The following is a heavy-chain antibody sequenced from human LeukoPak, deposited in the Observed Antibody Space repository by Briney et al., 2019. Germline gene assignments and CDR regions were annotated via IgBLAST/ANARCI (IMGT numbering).Heavy chain of an antibody. J-gene: IGHJ4*02. CDR1: GFTFSSYA. V-gene: IGHV3-23*01. Sequence: GGSLRLSCAASGFTFSSYAMSWVRQAPGKGLEWVSAISGSGGDAYYADSVKGRFTISRDNSKNTLYLRMNSLRVEDAAVYYCAKDLGGEGGSGFPGYWGQGTLVTVSS. CDR2: ISGSGGDA. CDR3: AKDLGGEGGSGFPGY. D-gene: IGHD3-10*01.